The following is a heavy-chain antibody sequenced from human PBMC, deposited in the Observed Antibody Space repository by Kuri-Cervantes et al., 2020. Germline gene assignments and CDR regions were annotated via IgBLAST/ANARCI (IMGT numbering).Heavy chain of an antibody. CDR1: GFTFSNAW. CDR2: IKSKTDGGTT. D-gene: IGHD3-9*01. J-gene: IGHJ4*02. V-gene: IGHV3-15*01. CDR3: TTEYYDILTGYYNNY. Sequence: GESLKISCAASGFTFSNAWMSWVRQAPGKGLEWVGRIKSKTDGGTTDYAAPVKGRFTISRDDSKNTLYLQMNSLKTEDTAVYYCTTEYYDILTGYYNNYWGQGTLVTVSS.